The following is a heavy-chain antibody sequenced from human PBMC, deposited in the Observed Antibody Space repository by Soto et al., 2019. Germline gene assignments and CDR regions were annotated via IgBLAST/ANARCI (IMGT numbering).Heavy chain of an antibody. Sequence: QVQLQQWGAGLLKPSETLSLTCAVYGGSFSGYYWSWIRQPPGKGLEWIGEINHSGSTNYNPSLKSRVTISVDTSKNQFSLKLSSVTAADTAVYYCARVGAAAGMNYWGQGTLVTVSS. V-gene: IGHV4-34*01. D-gene: IGHD6-13*01. J-gene: IGHJ4*02. CDR3: ARVGAAAGMNY. CDR2: INHSGST. CDR1: GGSFSGYY.